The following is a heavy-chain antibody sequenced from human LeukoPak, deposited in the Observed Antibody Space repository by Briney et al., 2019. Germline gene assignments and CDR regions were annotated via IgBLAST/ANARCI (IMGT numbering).Heavy chain of an antibody. CDR3: ARIDSLHLITY. Sequence: SETLSLTCTVSIGSISISTYYWGWIRQPPGNGLEWIGTTHNSGRTYYNPSLESRVTISVDTSKNQFSLRLTSVNAADTTVYYCARIDSLHLITYWGQGTLVTVSS. D-gene: IGHD3-9*01. J-gene: IGHJ4*02. CDR2: THNSGRT. V-gene: IGHV4-39*01. CDR1: IGSISISTYY.